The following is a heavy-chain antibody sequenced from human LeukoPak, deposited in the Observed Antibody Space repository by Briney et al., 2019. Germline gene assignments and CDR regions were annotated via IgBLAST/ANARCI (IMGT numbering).Heavy chain of an antibody. D-gene: IGHD6-13*01. CDR1: GGSISSYY. Sequence: SETLSLTCTISGGSISSYYWSWIRQPAGKGLEWIGRIYTSGSTNYNPSLKSRVTISVDTSKNQFSLKLSSVTAADTAVYYCAIQGEYSSSWYGVDYWGQGTLVTVSS. CDR2: IYTSGST. CDR3: AIQGEYSSSWYGVDY. V-gene: IGHV4-4*07. J-gene: IGHJ4*02.